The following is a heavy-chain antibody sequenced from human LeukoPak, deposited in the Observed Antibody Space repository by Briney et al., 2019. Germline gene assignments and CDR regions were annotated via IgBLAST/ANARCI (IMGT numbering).Heavy chain of an antibody. CDR2: ISSSSSTI. CDR1: GFTFSSYS. D-gene: IGHD1-1*01. V-gene: IGHV3-48*01. CDR3: ARDKLEANYYYGMDV. J-gene: IGHJ6*02. Sequence: GGSLRLSCAASGFTFSSYSMNWVRQAPGKGLEWVSYISSSSSTIYYADSVKGRFTISRDNSKNTLYLQMNSLRAEDTAVYYCARDKLEANYYYGMDVWGQGTTVTVSS.